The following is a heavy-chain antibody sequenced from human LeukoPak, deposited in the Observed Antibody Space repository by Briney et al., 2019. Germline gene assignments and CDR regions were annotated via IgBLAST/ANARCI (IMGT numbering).Heavy chain of an antibody. J-gene: IGHJ4*02. V-gene: IGHV3-23*01. D-gene: IGHD3-3*01. CDR1: GFTFSSYA. CDR3: AKVEYYDFWSGFDY. Sequence: GGSLRLSCAASGFTFSSYAMSWVRQAPGKGLEWVSAISGSGGSTYYADSVKGRFTISRDNSKNTLYLQMNSLRAEDAAVYYCAKVEYYDFWSGFDYWGQGTLVTVSS. CDR2: ISGSGGST.